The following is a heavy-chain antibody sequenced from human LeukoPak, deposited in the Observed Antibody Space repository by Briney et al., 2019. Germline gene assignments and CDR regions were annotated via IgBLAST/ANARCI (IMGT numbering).Heavy chain of an antibody. V-gene: IGHV3-23*01. CDR3: AKWGDYDVLTGYYVSDY. Sequence: PGASLRLSCAASGFTFSNYAMSWVGQAPGKGLEWVSAITGSGGNTYYADSVKGRFTISRDNSKNTVFLQMNSLRAEDTAVYYCAKWGDYDVLTGYYVSDYWGQGTLVTVSS. CDR2: ITGSGGNT. CDR1: GFTFSNYA. D-gene: IGHD3-9*01. J-gene: IGHJ4*02.